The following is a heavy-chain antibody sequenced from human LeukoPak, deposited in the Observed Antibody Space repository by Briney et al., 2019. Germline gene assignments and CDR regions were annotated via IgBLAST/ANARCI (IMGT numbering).Heavy chain of an antibody. J-gene: IGHJ3*02. CDR2: IIPIFGTA. CDR3: ARAYCSSTSCYKADAFDI. CDR1: GGTFSSYA. Sequence: ASVKVSCTASGGTFSSYAISWVRQAPGQGLEWMGGIIPIFGTANYAQKFQGRVTITADESTSTAYMELSSLRSEDTAVYYCARAYCSSTSCYKADAFDIWGQGTMVTVSS. V-gene: IGHV1-69*13. D-gene: IGHD2-2*02.